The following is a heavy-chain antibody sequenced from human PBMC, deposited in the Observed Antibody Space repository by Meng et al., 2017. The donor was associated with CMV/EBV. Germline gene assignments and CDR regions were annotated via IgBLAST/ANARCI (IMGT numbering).Heavy chain of an antibody. Sequence: SVKVSCKASGGTFSSYAISWVRQAPGQGLEWMGGIIPILGIANYAQKFQGRVTITADKSTSTAYMELSSLRSEDTAVYYCARVGYSGSYYDDAFDIWGQGTMVTVSS. CDR3: ARVGYSGSYYDDAFDI. CDR1: GGTFSSYA. J-gene: IGHJ3*02. CDR2: IIPILGIA. D-gene: IGHD1-26*01. V-gene: IGHV1-69*10.